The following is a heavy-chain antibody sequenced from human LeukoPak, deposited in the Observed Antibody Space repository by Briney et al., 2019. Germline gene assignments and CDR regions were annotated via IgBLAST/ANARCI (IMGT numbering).Heavy chain of an antibody. D-gene: IGHD3-3*01. CDR3: AKPRSGTGYYYGMDV. CDR1: GFTFSNYV. CDR2: ISGSGGSA. Sequence: GRSLRLSCAASGFTFSNYVMNWVRQAAGKGLEWVSAISGSGGSAYYANSVKGRFSISRDNSKNTLDLQMNSLRAEDTAVYYCAKPRSGTGYYYGMDVWGKGTTVTVSS. J-gene: IGHJ6*04. V-gene: IGHV3-23*01.